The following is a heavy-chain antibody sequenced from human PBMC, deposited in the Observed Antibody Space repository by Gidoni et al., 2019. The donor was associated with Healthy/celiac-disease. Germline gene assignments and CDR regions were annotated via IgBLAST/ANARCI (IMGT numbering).Heavy chain of an antibody. J-gene: IGHJ4*02. V-gene: IGHV4-39*01. Sequence: QLQLQESGPGLVKPSETLSLTCPVSGGSISSSRYYWGWIRQPPGKGLEWIGSIYYSGSTYYNPSLKSRVTISVDTSKNQFSLKLSSVTAADTAVYYCARLGDMTTVLHWGQGTLVTVSS. CDR1: GGSISSSRYY. D-gene: IGHD4-17*01. CDR2: IYYSGST. CDR3: ARLGDMTTVLH.